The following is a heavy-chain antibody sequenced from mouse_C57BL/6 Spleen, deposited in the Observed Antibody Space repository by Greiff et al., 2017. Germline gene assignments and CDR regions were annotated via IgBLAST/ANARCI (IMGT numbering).Heavy chain of an antibody. Sequence: EVKLVESGEGLVKPGGSLKLSCAASGFTFSSYAMSWVRQTPEKRLEWVAYISSGGDYIYYADTVKGRFTISRDNARNTLYLQVGRLKSEDTAMYYCTRGRGNYGNYVSYFDYWGQGTTLTVSS. CDR2: ISSGGDYI. D-gene: IGHD2-1*01. CDR1: GFTFSSYA. V-gene: IGHV5-9-1*02. CDR3: TRGRGNYGNYVSYFDY. J-gene: IGHJ2*01.